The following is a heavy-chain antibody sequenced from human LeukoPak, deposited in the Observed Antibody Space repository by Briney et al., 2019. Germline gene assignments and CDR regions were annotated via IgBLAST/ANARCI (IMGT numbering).Heavy chain of an antibody. Sequence: SETLSLTCTVSGGSISSYYWSWIRQPAGEGLEWIGHIYYSGSTNYNPSLKSRVTISADTSKNQVSLKMSSVTAADTAVYYCARRAGIQLWKPFDYWGQGTLVTVSS. CDR3: ARRAGIQLWKPFDY. J-gene: IGHJ4*02. D-gene: IGHD5-18*01. CDR1: GGSISSYY. V-gene: IGHV4-59*08. CDR2: IYYSGST.